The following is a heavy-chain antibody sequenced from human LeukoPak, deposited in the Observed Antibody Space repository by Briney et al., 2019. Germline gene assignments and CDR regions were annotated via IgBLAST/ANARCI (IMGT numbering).Heavy chain of an antibody. V-gene: IGHV1-18*01. D-gene: IGHD2-2*01. CDR3: ARDFIVVVPAADPTPSDYGDLPGY. CDR2: ISAYNGNT. J-gene: IGHJ4*02. Sequence: ASVKVSCKASGYTFTSYGISWVRQAPGQGLEWMGWISAYNGNTNYAQKLQGRVTMTTDTSTSTAYMELRSLRSDDTAVYYCARDFIVVVPAADPTPSDYGDLPGYWGQGTLVTVSS. CDR1: GYTFTSYG.